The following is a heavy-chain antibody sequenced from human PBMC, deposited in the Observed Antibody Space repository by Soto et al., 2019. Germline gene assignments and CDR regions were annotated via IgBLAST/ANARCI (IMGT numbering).Heavy chain of an antibody. J-gene: IGHJ6*03. CDR3: ARDLSWGSCLYYYMEV. Sequence: GGALGRSWATSGFILSGCAMHWVRHAPGKGLERVSYISSSSSVIDYADSVKCRFTVSRDNARNSLYLQINSLRAEDTALYYCARDLSWGSCLYYYMEVWGKGTPVTLSS. V-gene: IGHV3-48*01. CDR1: GFILSGCA. CDR2: ISSSSSVI. D-gene: IGHD3-16*01.